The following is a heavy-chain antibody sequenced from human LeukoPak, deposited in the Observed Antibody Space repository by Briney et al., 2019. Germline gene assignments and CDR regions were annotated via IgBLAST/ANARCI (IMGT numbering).Heavy chain of an antibody. CDR2: IKSKTDGGTT. V-gene: IGHV3-15*01. J-gene: IGHJ4*02. CDR3: TTDLRAGLLWFGEPGGYFDY. D-gene: IGHD3-10*01. Sequence: GGSLRLSCAASGFTFSNAWMSWVRQAPGKGLEWVGRIKSKTDGGTTDYAAPVKGRFTISRDDSTNTLYLQMHSLKTEDTAVYSCTTDLRAGLLWFGEPGGYFDYWGQGALVTVSS. CDR1: GFTFSNAW.